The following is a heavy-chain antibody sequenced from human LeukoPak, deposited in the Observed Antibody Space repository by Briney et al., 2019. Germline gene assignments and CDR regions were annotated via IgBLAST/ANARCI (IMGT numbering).Heavy chain of an antibody. CDR2: IKQDGSEK. CDR3: ARGDVGATLYYGMDV. V-gene: IGHV3-7*01. J-gene: IGHJ6*02. Sequence: PGGSLRLSCVASGFTLSSYWMSWVRQAPGKGLEWVANIKQDGSEKYYVDSVKGRFTISRDNAKNSLYLQMNSLRAEDTAVYYCARGDVGATLYYGMDVWGQGTTVTVSS. D-gene: IGHD1-26*01. CDR1: GFTLSSYW.